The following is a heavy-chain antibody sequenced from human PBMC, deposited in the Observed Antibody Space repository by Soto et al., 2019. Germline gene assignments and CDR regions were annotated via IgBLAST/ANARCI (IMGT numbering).Heavy chain of an antibody. CDR1: GVSVTAGNL. V-gene: IGHV4-4*02. D-gene: IGHD3-10*01. CDR2: VFPDGST. CDR3: ARVLSGNKEWFDP. Sequence: QVHLQESGPGLVKPWGTLSLTCAVSGVSVTAGNLWSWVRQSPGKGLEWIGEVFPDGSTNYNPSLKSRVTISLDKSQNRFSLILTSVTAADTALYYCARVLSGNKEWFDPWGQGTLVTVSS. J-gene: IGHJ5*02.